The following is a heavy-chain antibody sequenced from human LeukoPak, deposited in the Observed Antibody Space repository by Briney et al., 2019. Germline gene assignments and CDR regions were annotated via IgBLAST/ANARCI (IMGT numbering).Heavy chain of an antibody. Sequence: SETLSLTCIVSGGSITDGTFYWGWTRQSPGKGLEWIGTIHHSGSTFYNPSLQSRVTMSVDTSKNQFSLKLSSVTAADTAVYYCARDRGLWFGESAGFDPWGQGTLVTVSS. D-gene: IGHD3-10*01. V-gene: IGHV4-39*07. CDR3: ARDRGLWFGESAGFDP. J-gene: IGHJ5*02. CDR2: IHHSGST. CDR1: GGSITDGTFY.